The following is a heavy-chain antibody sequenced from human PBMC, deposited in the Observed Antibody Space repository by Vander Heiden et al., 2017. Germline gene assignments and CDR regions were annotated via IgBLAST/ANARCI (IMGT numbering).Heavy chain of an antibody. CDR1: GFTFSSYS. Sequence: EVQLLESGGGLVQPGGSLRLSCAASGFTFSSYSMNWVRQAPVKGLEWVSYISSSSSTIYYADSGKGRFTISRDNAKNSLYLQMNRLRDEDTAVYYCAIVRGWCGEMSYFDYWGQGTLVTVSS. V-gene: IGHV3-48*02. D-gene: IGHD3-10*01. J-gene: IGHJ4*02. CDR3: AIVRGWCGEMSYFDY. CDR2: ISSSSSTI.